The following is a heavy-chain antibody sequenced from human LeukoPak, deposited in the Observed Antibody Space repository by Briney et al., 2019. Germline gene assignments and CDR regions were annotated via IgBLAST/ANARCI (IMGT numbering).Heavy chain of an antibody. CDR2: TYYRSKWYN. D-gene: IGHD6-13*01. Sequence: SETLSLTCAISGDSVSSNSAAWNWIRQSPSSGLEWLGRTYYRSKWYNDYAVSVKSRISIKPDTSKNQFSLQLNSVTPEDTAVYYCAREQAGLDYWGQGWLVTVSS. CDR3: AREQAGLDY. V-gene: IGHV6-1*01. CDR1: GDSVSSNSAA. J-gene: IGHJ4*02.